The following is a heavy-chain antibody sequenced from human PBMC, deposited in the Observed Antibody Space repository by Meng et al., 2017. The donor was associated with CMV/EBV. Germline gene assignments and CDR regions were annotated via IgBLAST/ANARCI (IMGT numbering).Heavy chain of an antibody. CDR3: ARIMAGTTSYGMDI. V-gene: IGHV4-39*01. Sequence: SETLSLTCTVSGGSISSSTYYWGWVRQPPGKGLEWIGSIFYGGRAFYNPSLKSRISISVDTSKNQFSLKLSSVTAADTAVYYCARIMAGTTSYGMDIWGQGTTVTVSS. J-gene: IGHJ6*02. CDR1: GGSISSSTYY. D-gene: IGHD1-7*01. CDR2: IFYGGRA.